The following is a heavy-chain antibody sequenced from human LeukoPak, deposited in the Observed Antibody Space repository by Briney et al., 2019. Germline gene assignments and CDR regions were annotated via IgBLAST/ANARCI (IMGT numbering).Heavy chain of an antibody. J-gene: IGHJ5*02. CDR3: ARDGTTGWFDP. D-gene: IGHD1-14*01. CDR1: GGSIRSGSYY. CDR2: IYTTGDT. Sequence: SETLSLTCSVSGGSIRSGSYYWSWIRQPAGKGLEWIGRIYTTGDTEYNSSLKGRVTISVDTSKNRFSLNLTSVTAADTAVYYCARDGTTGWFDPWGQGTLVTVSS. V-gene: IGHV4-61*02.